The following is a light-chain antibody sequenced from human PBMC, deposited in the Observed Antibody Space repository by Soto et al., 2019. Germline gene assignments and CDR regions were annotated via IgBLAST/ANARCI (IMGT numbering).Light chain of an antibody. J-gene: IGKJ5*01. CDR1: QSVSSK. CDR2: GAS. Sequence: EIVMTQSPATLSVSPGERATLSCRASQSVSSKLAWYQQKPGQAPRLLIYGASTRATGIPARFSGSGSGTDFTLSISSLEPEDFSVYYCQHRSIWPVSFGQGTRLEIK. V-gene: IGKV3-15*01. CDR3: QHRSIWPVS.